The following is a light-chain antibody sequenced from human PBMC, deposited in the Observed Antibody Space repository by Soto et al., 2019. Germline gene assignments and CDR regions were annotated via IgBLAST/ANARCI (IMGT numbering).Light chain of an antibody. CDR2: DAS. CDR1: QSVSTY. CDR3: QQRSNWPLT. J-gene: IGKJ4*01. V-gene: IGKV3-11*01. Sequence: EGVCTQSPATLSLSPGERATLSFRASQSVSTYLAWYQQKPGQAPRLLIYDASNRATGIPARFSGSGSGTDFTLTISSLEPEDFAVYYCQQRSNWPLTFGGGTKVDIK.